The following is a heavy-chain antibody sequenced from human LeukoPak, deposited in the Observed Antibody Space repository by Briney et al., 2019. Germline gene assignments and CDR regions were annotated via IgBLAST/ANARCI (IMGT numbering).Heavy chain of an antibody. CDR2: IWYDGSNK. J-gene: IGHJ6*02. CDR1: GFTFSSYG. CDR3: ARDRSVWSGRRDGKDV. D-gene: IGHD3-3*01. Sequence: GRSLRLSCAASGFTFSSYGMHWVRQAPGKGLEWVAVIWYDGSNKYYADSVKGRFTISRDNSKNTLYLQMNSLRAEDTAVYYCARDRSVWSGRRDGKDVWGQGTTVTVSS. V-gene: IGHV3-33*01.